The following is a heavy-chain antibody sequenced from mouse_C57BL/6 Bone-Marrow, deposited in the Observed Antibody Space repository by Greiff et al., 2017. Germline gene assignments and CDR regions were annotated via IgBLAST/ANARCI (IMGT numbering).Heavy chain of an antibody. D-gene: IGHD1-1*01. CDR2: IYWDDDQ. V-gene: IGHV8-12*01. CDR1: GFSLSTSGLG. CDR3: ARSLCSSPWFAY. Sequence: QVTLKESGPGLLQSSQTLSLTCSFSGFSLSTSGLGVSWIRQPSGKGLEWLAHIYWDDDQRSNPSLKSRLTFSKDTSRNQVFLKITSVDTADTATYYCARSLCSSPWFAYWGQGTLVTVSA. J-gene: IGHJ3*01.